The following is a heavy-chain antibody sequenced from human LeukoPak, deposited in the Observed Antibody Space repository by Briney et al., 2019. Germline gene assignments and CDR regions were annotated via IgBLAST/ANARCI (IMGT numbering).Heavy chain of an antibody. Sequence: GGSLRLSCAASGFSFSDYGMNWVRRAPGKGLEWLSHINSNGAVISYADSVKGRFAISRDNARNSVYLEMNSLRVEDTAVYLCARGDLDYWGQGTLVTVSS. CDR3: ARGDLDY. V-gene: IGHV3-48*04. CDR1: GFSFSDYG. J-gene: IGHJ4*01. CDR2: INSNGAVI.